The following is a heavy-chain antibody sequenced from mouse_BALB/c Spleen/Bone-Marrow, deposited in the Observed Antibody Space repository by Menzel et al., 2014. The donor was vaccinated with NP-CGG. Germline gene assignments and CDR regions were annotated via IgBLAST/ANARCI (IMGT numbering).Heavy chain of an antibody. CDR3: FREVYDRYVGVFDY. CDR2: IRLKSNNXAT. D-gene: IGHD2-3*01. V-gene: IGHV6-6*02. Sequence: EVKLMESGGGLVQPGGSMKLSCVASGFTFSNYWMNWVRQSPEKGLEWVAEIRLKSNNXATHYAESVKGRFTISRDDSKSSVYLQMNNLRAEDTGIYYCFREVYDRYVGVFDYWGQGTTLTVSS. J-gene: IGHJ2*01. CDR1: GFTFSNYW.